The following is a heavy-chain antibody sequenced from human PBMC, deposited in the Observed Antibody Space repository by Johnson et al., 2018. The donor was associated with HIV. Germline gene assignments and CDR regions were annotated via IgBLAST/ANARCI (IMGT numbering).Heavy chain of an antibody. D-gene: IGHD2-2*01. CDR1: GFMFSSFA. V-gene: IGHV3-30*18. CDR2: ISYDGSNK. Sequence: QVQLVESGGGVVRPGGSLRLSCAASGFMFSSFAMHWVRQAPGKGLELVAVISYDGSNKYYVDSVKARFTISRDDARNTLYLQMNRLRIEDTGLYYCAKDGDDGGGPDGTKGAFDIWGQGTMVTVSS. J-gene: IGHJ3*02. CDR3: AKDGDDGGGPDGTKGAFDI.